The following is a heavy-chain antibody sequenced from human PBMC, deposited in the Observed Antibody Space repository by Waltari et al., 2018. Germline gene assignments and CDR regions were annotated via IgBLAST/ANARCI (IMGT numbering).Heavy chain of an antibody. V-gene: IGHV3-73*01. Sequence: EVQVVESGGGFIQTGESLRLSCVASGVTIGGTAMEWVRQSPGKGLQWICRVRSKHNNFATVYAESMRGRSMVSRNASMNTAYLQIDNVTPDDTAVYYCTTGIVELESERAAFWGRGVLVTVTS. CDR2: VRSKHNNFAT. D-gene: IGHD1-1*01. CDR3: TTGIVELESERAAF. J-gene: IGHJ4*02. CDR1: GVTIGGTA.